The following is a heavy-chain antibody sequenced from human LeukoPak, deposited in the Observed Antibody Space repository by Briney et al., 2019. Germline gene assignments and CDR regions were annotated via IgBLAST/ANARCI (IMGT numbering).Heavy chain of an antibody. CDR1: GYTFTGYY. Sequence: ASVKVYCKASGYTFTGYYMHWVRQAPGQGLEWIGWINPNSGGPNYAQKFQGRVTMTRDTSISTAYMEPSRLRSDDPAVYYCARGSDDFWSGYSPSYWGQGTLVTVSS. V-gene: IGHV1-2*02. D-gene: IGHD3-3*01. CDR3: ARGSDDFWSGYSPSY. CDR2: INPNSGGP. J-gene: IGHJ4*02.